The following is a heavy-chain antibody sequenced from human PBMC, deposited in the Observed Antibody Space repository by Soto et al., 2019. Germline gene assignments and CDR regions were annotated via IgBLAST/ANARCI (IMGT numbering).Heavy chain of an antibody. CDR3: ARDTNYDFWSGYTNYYYYYGMDV. Sequence: TSETLSLTCTVSGSSISSSSYYWGWIRQPPGKGLEWIGSIYYSGSTYYNPSLKSRVTISVDTSKNQFSLKLSSVTAADTAVYYCARDTNYDFWSGYTNYYYYYGMDVWGQGTTVTVSS. CDR2: IYYSGST. J-gene: IGHJ6*02. D-gene: IGHD3-3*01. CDR1: GSSISSSSYY. V-gene: IGHV4-39*07.